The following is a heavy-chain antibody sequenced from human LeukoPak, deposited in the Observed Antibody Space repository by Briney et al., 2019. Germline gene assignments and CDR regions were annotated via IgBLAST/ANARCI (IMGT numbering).Heavy chain of an antibody. Sequence: SETLSLTCTVSGYSISSGYYWGWIRQPPGKGLEWIGSIYHSGSTYYNPSLKSRVTISVDTSKNQFSLKLSSVTAADTAVYYCATTRYCSSTSCYILRALSWGQGTLVTVSS. V-gene: IGHV4-38-2*02. CDR1: GYSISSGYY. D-gene: IGHD2-2*02. J-gene: IGHJ4*02. CDR2: IYHSGST. CDR3: ATTRYCSSTSCYILRALS.